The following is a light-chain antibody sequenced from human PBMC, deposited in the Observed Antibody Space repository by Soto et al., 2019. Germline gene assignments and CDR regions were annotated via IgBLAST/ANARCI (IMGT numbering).Light chain of an antibody. V-gene: IGLV2-11*01. CDR3: CSYAGSYTFSYV. J-gene: IGLJ1*01. CDR1: SSDVGGYNY. Sequence: QSVLTQPRSGSGSPGQSVTISCTGTSSDVGGYNYVSWYQQHPGKAPKLMIYDVSKRPSGVPDRFSGSKSGNTASLTISGLQAEDEADYYCCSYAGSYTFSYVFGTGTKVTVL. CDR2: DVS.